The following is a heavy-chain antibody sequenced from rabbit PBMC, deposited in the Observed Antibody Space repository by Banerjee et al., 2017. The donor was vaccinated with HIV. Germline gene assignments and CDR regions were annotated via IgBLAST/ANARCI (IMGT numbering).Heavy chain of an antibody. J-gene: IGHJ4*01. CDR1: GFFFSSGYD. Sequence: QSLEESGGDLVKPGASLTLTCTASGFFFSSGYDMCWVRQAPGKGLEWIACIYAGRGGITYYASWAKGRFTISKTSSTTVTLQMTSLTAADTATYFCARLGNYAGGYGGPGLDLWGPGTLVTVS. V-gene: IGHV1S40*01. CDR3: ARLGNYAGGYGGPGLDL. CDR2: IYAGRGGIT. D-gene: IGHD4-2*01.